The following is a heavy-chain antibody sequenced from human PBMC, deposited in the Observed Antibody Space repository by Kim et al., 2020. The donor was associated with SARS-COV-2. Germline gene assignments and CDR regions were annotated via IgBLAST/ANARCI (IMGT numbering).Heavy chain of an antibody. J-gene: IGHJ5*02. V-gene: IGHV1-58*02. CDR2: IVVGSGNT. CDR3: AAGEAAGPLGFDP. Sequence: SVKVSCKASGFTFTSSAMQWVRQARGQRLEWIGWIVVGSGNTNYAQKFQERVTITRDMSTSTAYMELSSLRSEDTAVYYCAAGEAAGPLGFDPWGQGTLVTVSS. CDR1: GFTFTSSA. D-gene: IGHD6-13*01.